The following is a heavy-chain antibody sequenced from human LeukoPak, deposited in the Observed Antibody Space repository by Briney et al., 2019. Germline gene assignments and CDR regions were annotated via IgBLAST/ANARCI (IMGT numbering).Heavy chain of an antibody. CDR1: GGTFSSYA. CDR2: IIPIFGTA. Sequence: SVKVSCKASGGTFSSYAISWVRQAPGQGLEWMGGIIPIFGTANYAQKFQGRVTITADESTSTAYMELSSLRSEGTAVYYCASAPFKSYGDYFHWGQGTLVTVSS. CDR3: ASAPFKSYGDYFH. D-gene: IGHD4-17*01. J-gene: IGHJ4*02. V-gene: IGHV1-69*13.